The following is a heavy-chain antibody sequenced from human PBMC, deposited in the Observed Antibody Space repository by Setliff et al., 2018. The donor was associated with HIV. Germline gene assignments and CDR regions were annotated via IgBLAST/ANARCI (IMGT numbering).Heavy chain of an antibody. CDR1: GYTFTSYD. V-gene: IGHV1-18*01. D-gene: IGHD3-22*01. CDR3: AREIGDYYDSSGYYPPTDYHYGMDV. J-gene: IGHJ6*02. Sequence: ASVKVSCKASGYTFTSYDISWVRQAPGQGLEWMGWISAYNGNTNYAQKLQGRVTMTTDTSTSTAYMELRSLRSDDTAVYYCAREIGDYYDSSGYYPPTDYHYGMDVWGQGTTVTVS. CDR2: ISAYNGNT.